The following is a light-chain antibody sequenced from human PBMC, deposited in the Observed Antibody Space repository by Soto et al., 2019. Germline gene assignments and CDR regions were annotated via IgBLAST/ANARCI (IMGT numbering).Light chain of an antibody. CDR3: SSYTTTSTLYV. J-gene: IGLJ1*01. CDR1: SSDVGAYDF. V-gene: IGLV2-14*03. Sequence: QSALTQPASVSGSPGQSITISCAGTSSDVGAYDFVSWYQLHPGKAPKLIIYDVSHRPSGVSSRFSASKSGNTASLTISGLRAEDEADYYCSSYTTTSTLYVFGTGTKVTVL. CDR2: DVS.